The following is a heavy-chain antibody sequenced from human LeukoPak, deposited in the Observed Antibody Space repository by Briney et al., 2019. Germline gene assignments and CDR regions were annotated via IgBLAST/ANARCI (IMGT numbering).Heavy chain of an antibody. Sequence: GGSLRLSCAASGFTFSSYSMNWVRQAPGKGLEWVSSISSSSSYIYYADSVKGRFTISRDNAKNSLYLQMNSLRAEDTAAYYCAREGGGYSYGQFDYWGQGTLVTVSS. CDR3: AREGGGYSYGQFDY. CDR2: ISSSSSYI. J-gene: IGHJ4*02. CDR1: GFTFSSYS. V-gene: IGHV3-21*01. D-gene: IGHD5-18*01.